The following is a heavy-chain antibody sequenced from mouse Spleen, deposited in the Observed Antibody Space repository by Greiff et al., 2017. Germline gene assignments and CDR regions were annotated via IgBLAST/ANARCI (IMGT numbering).Heavy chain of an antibody. V-gene: IGHV5-9-3*01. CDR3: ARQSSGYLDY. CDR1: GFTFSSYA. D-gene: IGHD3-1*01. Sequence: EVQLVESGGGLVKPGGSLKLSCAASGFTFSSYAMSWVRQTPEKRLEWVATISSGGSYTYYPDSVKGRFTISRDNAKNTLYLQMSSLRSEDTAMYYCARQSSGYLDYWGQGTTLTVSS. J-gene: IGHJ2*01. CDR2: ISSGGSYT.